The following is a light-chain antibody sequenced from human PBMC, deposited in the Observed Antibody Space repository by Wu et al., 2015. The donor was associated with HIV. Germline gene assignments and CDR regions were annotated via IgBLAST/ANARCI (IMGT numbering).Light chain of an antibody. V-gene: IGKV3-15*01. Sequence: EIVMTQSPATLSVSPGERVTLSCRASQSVGSNLAWYQQKPGQAPRLLMYGASTRATGIPARFSGSGSGTEFILTISSLQSEDFAVYYCQQYNNWPPPMYTFGQGTKAGDQT. CDR1: QSVGSN. CDR2: GAS. J-gene: IGKJ2*01. CDR3: QQYNNWPPPMYT.